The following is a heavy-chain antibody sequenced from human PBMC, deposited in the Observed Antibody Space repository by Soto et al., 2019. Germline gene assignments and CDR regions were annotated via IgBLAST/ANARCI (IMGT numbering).Heavy chain of an antibody. Sequence: QVQLQESGPGLVKPSQTLSLTCTVSGGSISSGGYYWSWIRQHPGKGLEWIGYIYYSGSTYYNPSLKSRVTISVDTSKNQFSLKLSSVTAADTAVYYCARDLKEVGATEGGNWCDPWGQGTLVTVSS. V-gene: IGHV4-31*03. J-gene: IGHJ5*02. CDR1: GGSISSGGYY. D-gene: IGHD1-26*01. CDR2: IYYSGST. CDR3: ARDLKEVGATEGGNWCDP.